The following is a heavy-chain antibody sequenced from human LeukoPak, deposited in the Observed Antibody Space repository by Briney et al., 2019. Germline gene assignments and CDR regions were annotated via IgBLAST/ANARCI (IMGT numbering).Heavy chain of an antibody. CDR3: ARDSSSFNGNWFDP. J-gene: IGHJ5*02. D-gene: IGHD6-13*01. Sequence: ASVTVSCTASGYTFTGYYMHWVRQAPGQGLEWMGWINPNSGGTNHAQKFQGWVTMTRDTSISTAYMELSRLRSDDTAVYYCARDSSSFNGNWFDPWGQGTLVTVSS. CDR1: GYTFTGYY. V-gene: IGHV1-2*04. CDR2: INPNSGGT.